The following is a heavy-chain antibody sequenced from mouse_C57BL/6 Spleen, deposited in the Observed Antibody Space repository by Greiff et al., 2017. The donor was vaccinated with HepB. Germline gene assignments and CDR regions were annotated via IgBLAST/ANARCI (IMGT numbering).Heavy chain of an antibody. V-gene: IGHV5-12*01. Sequence: DVKLVESGGGLVQPGGSLKLSCAASGFTFSDYYMYWVRQTPEKRLEWVAYISNGGGSTYYPDTVKGRFTLSIDNAKNTLYRQMSRLKSEDTAMYYCARHLGGGYFDYWGQGTTLTVSS. D-gene: IGHD3-3*01. CDR1: GFTFSDYY. CDR2: ISNGGGST. CDR3: ARHLGGGYFDY. J-gene: IGHJ2*01.